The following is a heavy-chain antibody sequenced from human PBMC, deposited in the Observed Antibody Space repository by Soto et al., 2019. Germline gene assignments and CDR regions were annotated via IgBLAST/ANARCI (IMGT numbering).Heavy chain of an antibody. D-gene: IGHD4-4*01. CDR1: GFTFSSYA. CDR3: ARGSDVFLGGNYHYFDY. V-gene: IGHV3-30-3*01. Sequence: GGSLRLSCAASGFTFSSYAMHWVRQAPGKGLEWVAVISYDGSNKYYADSVKGRFTISRDNSKNTLYLQMNGLRAEDTAVYYCARGSDVFLGGNYHYFDYWGQGTLVTVSS. CDR2: ISYDGSNK. J-gene: IGHJ4*02.